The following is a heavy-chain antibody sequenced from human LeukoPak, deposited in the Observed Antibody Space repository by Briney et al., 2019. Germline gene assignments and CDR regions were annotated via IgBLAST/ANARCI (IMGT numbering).Heavy chain of an antibody. D-gene: IGHD6-13*01. CDR1: GFTFSSYSMN. J-gene: IGHJ6*03. CDR3: ARNGYSSSWYYYYYYYMDV. Sequence: GSLRLSCAASGFTFSSYSMNWVRQPPGKGLEWIGSIYYSGSTYYNPSLKSRVTISVDTSKNQFSLKLSSVTAADTAVYYCARNGYSSSWYYYYYYYMDVWGKGTTVTVSS. CDR2: IYYSGST. V-gene: IGHV4-39*01.